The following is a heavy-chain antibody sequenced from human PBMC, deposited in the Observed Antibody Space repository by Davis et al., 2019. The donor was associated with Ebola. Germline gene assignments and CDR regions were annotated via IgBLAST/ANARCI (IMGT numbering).Heavy chain of an antibody. V-gene: IGHV3-30*18. D-gene: IGHD1-26*01. CDR1: GFTFSSYG. J-gene: IGHJ4*02. CDR3: AKSKGGGCFDY. CDR2: ISYDGSNK. Sequence: SCAASGFTFSSYGMHWVRQAPGKGLEWVAVISYDGSNKYYADSVKGRFTISRDNSKNTLYLQMNSLRAEDTAVYYCAKSKGGGCFDYWGQGTLVTVSS.